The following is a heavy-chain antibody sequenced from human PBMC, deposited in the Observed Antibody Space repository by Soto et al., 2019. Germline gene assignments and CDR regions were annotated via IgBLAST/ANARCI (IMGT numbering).Heavy chain of an antibody. D-gene: IGHD3-3*02. V-gene: IGHV3-30*18. J-gene: IGHJ4*02. Sequence: GGSLRLSCAASGFTFSSYGMHWVRQAPGKGLEWVAVISYDGSNKYYADSVKGRFTISRDNSKNTLYLQMNSLRAEDTAVYYCAKGELAFDFYWGQGTLVTVSS. CDR1: GFTFSSYG. CDR3: AKGELAFDFY. CDR2: ISYDGSNK.